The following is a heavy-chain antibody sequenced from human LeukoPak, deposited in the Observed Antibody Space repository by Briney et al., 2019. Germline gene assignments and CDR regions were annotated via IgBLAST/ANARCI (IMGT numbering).Heavy chain of an antibody. J-gene: IGHJ4*02. CDR1: GGSVSSGSYY. CDR3: ATRPRFTVALDY. Sequence: SETLSLTCTVSGGSVSSGSYYWSWIRQPPGTGLEWIGYIYYSGSTNYNPSLKSRVTISVDTSKNQFSLKLSSVTAADTAVYYRATRPRFTVALDYWGQGTLVTVSS. V-gene: IGHV4-61*01. CDR2: IYYSGST. D-gene: IGHD6-19*01.